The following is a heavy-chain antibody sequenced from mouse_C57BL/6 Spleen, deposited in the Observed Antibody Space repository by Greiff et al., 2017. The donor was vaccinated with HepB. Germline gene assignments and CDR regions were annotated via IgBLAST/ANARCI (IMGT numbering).Heavy chain of an antibody. CDR3: TRGLYDGYSAWFAY. Sequence: EVQVVESGTVLARPGASVKMSCKTSGYTFTSYWMHWVKQRPGQGLEWIGAIYPGNSDTSYNQKFKGKAKLTAVTSASTAYMELSSLTNEDSAVYYCTRGLYDGYSAWFAYWGQGTLVTVSA. CDR1: GYTFTSYW. D-gene: IGHD2-3*01. CDR2: IYPGNSDT. J-gene: IGHJ3*01. V-gene: IGHV1-5*01.